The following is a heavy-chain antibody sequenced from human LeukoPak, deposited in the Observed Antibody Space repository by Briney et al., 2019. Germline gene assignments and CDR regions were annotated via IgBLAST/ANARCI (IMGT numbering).Heavy chain of an antibody. V-gene: IGHV3-30*18. D-gene: IGHD1-26*01. Sequence: PGGSLRLSCAASGFTFSSYGMHWVRQAPGKGLEWVAVISYDGSNKYYADSVKGRFTISRDNSKNTLYLQMNSLRAEDTAVYYCAKADSGSYYNYYYYGMDVWGQGTTVTVSS. CDR2: ISYDGSNK. CDR1: GFTFSSYG. J-gene: IGHJ6*02. CDR3: AKADSGSYYNYYYYGMDV.